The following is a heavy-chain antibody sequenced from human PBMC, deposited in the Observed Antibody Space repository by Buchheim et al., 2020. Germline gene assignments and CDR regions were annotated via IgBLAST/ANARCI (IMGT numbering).Heavy chain of an antibody. V-gene: IGHV3-7*01. J-gene: IGHJ4*02. D-gene: IGHD3-10*01. CDR1: GFMVNTYW. CDR3: ARDPGSSTSGDF. CDR2: INEDVSQR. Sequence: EEQLVESGGGLVQPGGSLRLSCADSGFMVNTYWMSWVRQAPGQGLEWVANINEDVSQRNYLVSVKGRFTISRDNAKNSLYLQMNSLRDEDTAVYYCARDPGSSTSGDFWGQGTL.